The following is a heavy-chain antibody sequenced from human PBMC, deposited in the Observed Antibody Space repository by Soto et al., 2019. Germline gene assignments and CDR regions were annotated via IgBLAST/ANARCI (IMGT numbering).Heavy chain of an antibody. V-gene: IGHV4-4*07. Sequence: NPSETLFLTCTVSGGSISTYYWSWIRQPAGKGLEWIGRINSSGYTNYNPSLKSRVTMSVDTSKNQYSLMLRSVTAADTAVYYCARHRGAFRSFDYWGQGTLVTVSS. CDR1: GGSISTYY. CDR2: INSSGYT. D-gene: IGHD3-10*01. CDR3: ARHRGAFRSFDY. J-gene: IGHJ4*02.